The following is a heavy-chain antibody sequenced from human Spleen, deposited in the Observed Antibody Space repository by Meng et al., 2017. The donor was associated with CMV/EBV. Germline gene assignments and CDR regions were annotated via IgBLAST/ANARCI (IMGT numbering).Heavy chain of an antibody. J-gene: IGHJ6*02. Sequence: TVSGGSISSGGYYWSWIRQHPGKGLEWIGYIYYSGSTYYNPSLKSRVTISVDTSKNQFSLKLSSVTAADTAVYYCARVIVLFLGMDVWGQGTTVTVSS. D-gene: IGHD2-8*02. CDR1: GGSISSGGYY. CDR2: IYYSGST. V-gene: IGHV4-31*02. CDR3: ARVIVLFLGMDV.